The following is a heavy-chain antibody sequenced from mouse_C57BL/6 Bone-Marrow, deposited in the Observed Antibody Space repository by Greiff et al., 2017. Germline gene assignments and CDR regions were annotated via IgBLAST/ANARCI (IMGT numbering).Heavy chain of an antibody. CDR3: ARGYDYDNY. CDR2: IDPSDSYT. Sequence: QVPLQQPGAELVMPGASVKLSCKASGYTFTSYWMHWVKLRPGQGLEWIGEIDPSDSYTNYNQKFKGKSTLTVDKSSSTAYMQLSSLTSEDSAVYYCARGYDYDNYWGQGTTLTVSS. CDR1: GYTFTSYW. J-gene: IGHJ2*01. D-gene: IGHD2-4*01. V-gene: IGHV1-69*01.